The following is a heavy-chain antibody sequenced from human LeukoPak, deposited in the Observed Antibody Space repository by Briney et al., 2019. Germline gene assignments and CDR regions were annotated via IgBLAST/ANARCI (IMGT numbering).Heavy chain of an antibody. CDR3: ARAHNWKYGTFDY. Sequence: GGSLRLSCAASGFTFSSYSMNWVRQAPGKGLEWVSCISSSSSYIYYADSVKGRFTISRDNAKDSLYLQMNSLRVEDTAVYYCARAHNWKYGTFDYWGQGTLVTVSS. CDR2: ISSSSSYI. V-gene: IGHV3-21*01. CDR1: GFTFSSYS. J-gene: IGHJ4*02. D-gene: IGHD1-7*01.